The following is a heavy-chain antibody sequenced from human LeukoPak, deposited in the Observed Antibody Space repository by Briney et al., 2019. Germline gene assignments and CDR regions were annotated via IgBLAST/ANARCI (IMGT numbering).Heavy chain of an antibody. CDR1: GYTFTSYD. CDR3: ARARRADGYYFDY. V-gene: IGHV1-8*01. CDR2: MNPNSGNT. J-gene: IGHJ4*02. Sequence: GASVKVSCKASGYTFTSYDINWLRQATRQGLEWMGWMNPNSGNTGYAQKFQGRVTMTRNTSISTAYMELSSLRSEDTAVYYCARARRADGYYFDYWGQGTLVTVSS.